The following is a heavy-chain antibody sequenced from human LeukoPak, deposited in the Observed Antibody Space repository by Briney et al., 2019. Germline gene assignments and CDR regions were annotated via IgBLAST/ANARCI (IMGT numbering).Heavy chain of an antibody. CDR1: GYAFTSYY. D-gene: IGHD1-26*01. CDR3: ARDLGIVGATREAYFDY. Sequence: ASVKVSCKASGYAFTSYYMHWVRQAPGQGLEWMGIINPSGGSTSYAQKFQGRVTMTRDTSTSTVYMELSSRRSEDTAVYYCARDLGIVGATREAYFDYWGQGTLVTVSS. J-gene: IGHJ4*02. V-gene: IGHV1-46*01. CDR2: INPSGGST.